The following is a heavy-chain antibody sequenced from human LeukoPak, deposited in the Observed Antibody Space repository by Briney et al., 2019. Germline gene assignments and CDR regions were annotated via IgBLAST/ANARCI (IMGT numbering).Heavy chain of an antibody. CDR2: IKQDGSEK. D-gene: IGHD5-18*01. V-gene: IGHV3-7*01. CDR3: ATHRGYSYGTAEDFDY. CDR1: GFTFTHYW. J-gene: IGHJ4*02. Sequence: GGSLRLSCAASGFTFTHYWMSWVRQAPGKGLEWVANIKQDGSEKYYVDSVKGRFTISRDNAKNSLYLQMNSLRAEDTALYYCATHRGYSYGTAEDFDYWGQGTLVTVSS.